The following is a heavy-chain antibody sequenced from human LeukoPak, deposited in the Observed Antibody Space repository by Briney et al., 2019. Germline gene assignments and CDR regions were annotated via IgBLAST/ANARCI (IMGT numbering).Heavy chain of an antibody. J-gene: IGHJ6*03. CDR1: GGSTASVSYY. CDR2: IYTSGST. V-gene: IGHV4-61*02. CDR3: TRGSSGWNYYYLDV. Sequence: SETLSLTCTVPGGSTASVSYYWSWIRQPAGKGREWTGRIYTSGSTNYNPSLKSRVTISEDTPNNQCSLKLSSVSAADTAVYYRTRGSSGWNYYYLDVWGKGTPVTVSS. D-gene: IGHD6-19*01.